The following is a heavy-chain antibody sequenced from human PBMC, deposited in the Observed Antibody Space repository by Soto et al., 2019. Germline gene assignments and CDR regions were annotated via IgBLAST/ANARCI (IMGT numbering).Heavy chain of an antibody. CDR1: GGVISSTSYY. V-gene: IGHV4-39*01. D-gene: IGHD2-15*01. Sequence: SETLSLTCTVSGGVISSTSYYWGWIRQPPGKGLEWIGSVYFGGNTSYHPSLKSRITILIDTSKNQISLRLSSVTAADTSVYYCARSSGGSYPPFDNWGQGTLVTVSS. J-gene: IGHJ4*02. CDR2: VYFGGNT. CDR3: ARSSGGSYPPFDN.